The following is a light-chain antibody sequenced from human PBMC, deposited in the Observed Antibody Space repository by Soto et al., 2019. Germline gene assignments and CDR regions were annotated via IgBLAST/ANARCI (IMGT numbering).Light chain of an antibody. J-gene: IGKJ1*01. CDR1: QGISSW. CDR2: KAS. CDR3: QPYGNLWT. Sequence: IQMTQSPSSVSASLGDRVTITCRASQGISSWLAWYQQKPGKAPRLLIYKASTLESGVPSTFSVSGSGTEFSLTISSMQPDDFATDDCQPYGNLWTFGQGTKVDIK. V-gene: IGKV1-5*03.